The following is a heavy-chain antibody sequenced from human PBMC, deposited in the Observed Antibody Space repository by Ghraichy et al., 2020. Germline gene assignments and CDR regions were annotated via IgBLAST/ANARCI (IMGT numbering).Heavy chain of an antibody. V-gene: IGHV4-59*08. Sequence: SETLSLTCTVSGGSISSYYWSWIRQPPGKGLEWIGYIYYSGSTDYNPSLKSRVTISVDTSKNQFSLRLSSVTAADTAVYFCARHYCSDSKCYYFDYWGQGTLATVSS. CDR3: ARHYCSDSKCYYFDY. J-gene: IGHJ4*02. CDR1: GGSISSYY. CDR2: IYYSGST. D-gene: IGHD2-15*01.